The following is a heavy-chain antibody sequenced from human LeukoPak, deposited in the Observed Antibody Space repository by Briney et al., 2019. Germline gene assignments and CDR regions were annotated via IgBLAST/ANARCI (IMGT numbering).Heavy chain of an antibody. V-gene: IGHV4-38-2*01. D-gene: IGHD3-3*01. Sequence: SETLSLTCAVSGYSISSGYYWGWIRQPPGKGLEWIGSTYHSGSTYYNPSLKSRVTISVDTSKNQFSLKLSSVTAADTAVYYCASSMGGDFWSGYYDYWGQGTLVTVSS. CDR1: GYSISSGYY. CDR3: ASSMGGDFWSGYYDY. J-gene: IGHJ4*02. CDR2: TYHSGST.